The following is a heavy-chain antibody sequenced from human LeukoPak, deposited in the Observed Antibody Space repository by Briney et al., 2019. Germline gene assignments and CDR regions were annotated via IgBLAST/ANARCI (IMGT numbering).Heavy chain of an antibody. CDR1: GYSFTSYW. J-gene: IGHJ4*02. CDR2: IYPDDSDT. D-gene: IGHD3-3*01. CDR3: ARHKTSPYYDFWSDY. V-gene: IGHV5-51*01. Sequence: GESLKISCKGSGYSFTSYWIGWVRQMPGKGLEWMGIIYPDDSDTRYSPSFQGQFTTSADKSISTAYLQWSSLKASDTAMYYCARHKTSPYYDFWSDYWGQGTLVTVSS.